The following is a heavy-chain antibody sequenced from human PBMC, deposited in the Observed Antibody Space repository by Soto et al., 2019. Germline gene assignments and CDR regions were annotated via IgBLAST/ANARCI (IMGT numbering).Heavy chain of an antibody. Sequence: PGESLKISCSGSGYSFTTYWIAWLRQMPGKGLEWMGIIHPGDSDTRYSPSFRGQVTISADKSISTAYLQWSSLKASDTAMYYCARHPSYCYFAAFDIWGQGTMVTASS. D-gene: IGHD3-16*02. CDR2: IHPGDSDT. CDR3: ARHPSYCYFAAFDI. CDR1: GYSFTTYW. J-gene: IGHJ3*02. V-gene: IGHV5-51*01.